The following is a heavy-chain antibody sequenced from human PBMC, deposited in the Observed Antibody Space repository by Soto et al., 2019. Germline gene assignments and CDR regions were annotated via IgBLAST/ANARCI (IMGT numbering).Heavy chain of an antibody. CDR3: ARERIYYGSSAYPDY. D-gene: IGHD3-22*01. Sequence: QLHLQESGPGLVKPSETLSLTCTVSGGSISSSTYYWAWIRQPPGKRLEWIGSIHYSGYTYYNPSLKGRVTVSVETSKHECSRKLSSVTAADTAVYYCARERIYYGSSAYPDYWGQATLVTVSS. V-gene: IGHV4-39*02. CDR1: GGSISSSTYY. CDR2: IHYSGYT. J-gene: IGHJ4*02.